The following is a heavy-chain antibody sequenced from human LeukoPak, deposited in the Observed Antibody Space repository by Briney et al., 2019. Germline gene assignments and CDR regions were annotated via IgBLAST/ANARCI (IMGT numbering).Heavy chain of an antibody. V-gene: IGHV3-21*01. CDR1: GFTFSSYS. CDR3: ARDGDGSGSYFDENVFEDWFDP. J-gene: IGHJ5*02. Sequence: GGSLRLSCAASGFTFSSYSMNRVRQAPGKGLEWVSSSSSSSSYIYYADSVKGRFTISRDKAKNSLYLQMNSLRAEDTAVYYCARDGDGSGSYFDENVFEDWFDPWGQGTLVTVSS. CDR2: SSSSSSYI. D-gene: IGHD3-10*01.